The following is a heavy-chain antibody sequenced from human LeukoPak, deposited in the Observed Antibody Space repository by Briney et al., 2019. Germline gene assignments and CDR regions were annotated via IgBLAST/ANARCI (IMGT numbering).Heavy chain of an antibody. CDR3: VKAPSKSYDTYNWFDP. J-gene: IGHJ5*02. CDR2: ISWNSGNI. D-gene: IGHD1-26*01. V-gene: IGHV3-9*01. CDR1: GFTFDDYA. Sequence: PGGSLRLSCAASGFTFDDYAMHWVRQAPGKGLEWVSGISWNSGNIGYADSVKGRFTISRDNAKNSLYLQMNSLRTEDTALYYCVKAPSKSYDTYNWFDPWGQGTLVTVSS.